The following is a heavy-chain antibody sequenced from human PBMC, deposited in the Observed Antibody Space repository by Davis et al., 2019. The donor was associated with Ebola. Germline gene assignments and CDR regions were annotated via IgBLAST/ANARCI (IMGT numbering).Heavy chain of an antibody. CDR1: GFTFSSYG. V-gene: IGHV3-33*08. Sequence: PGGSLRLSCAASGFTFSSYGMHWVRQAPGKGLEWVAVIWYDGSNKYYADSVKGRFTISRDNSKNTLYLQMNSLRAEDTAVYYCARDAAHSSGWRYYYYYYGMDVWGQGTTVTVSS. D-gene: IGHD6-19*01. J-gene: IGHJ6*02. CDR3: ARDAAHSSGWRYYYYYYGMDV. CDR2: IWYDGSNK.